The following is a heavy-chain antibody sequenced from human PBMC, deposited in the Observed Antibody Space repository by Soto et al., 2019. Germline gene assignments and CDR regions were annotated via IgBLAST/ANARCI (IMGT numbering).Heavy chain of an antibody. CDR3: AKDLDSSGYYHY. CDR2: TTSSGVHT. CDR1: GFTFSTYA. V-gene: IGHV3-23*01. D-gene: IGHD3-22*01. J-gene: IGHJ4*02. Sequence: GGSLRLSCAASGFTFSTYAMSWVRQAPGKGLEWVSATTSSGVHTYYADSVKGRFTISRDNSKNTLYLQMNSLRAEDTAVYYCAKDLDSSGYYHYWGQGTLVTVSS.